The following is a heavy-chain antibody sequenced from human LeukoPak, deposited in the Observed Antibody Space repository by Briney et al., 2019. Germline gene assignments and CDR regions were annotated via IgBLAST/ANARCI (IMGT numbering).Heavy chain of an antibody. V-gene: IGHV4-34*01. CDR3: ARSTVVTPPDY. CDR1: GRSLSGYD. D-gene: IGHD4-23*01. J-gene: IGHJ4*02. CDR2: INHSGST. Sequence: SETLSLTCAVYGRSLSGYDWSWIRQPPGKGLEWMGEINHSGSTNYNPSLKSRVTTSVATSKNQFSLKLSSVTAAATAVYYCARSTVVTPPDYWGQGTLVTVSS.